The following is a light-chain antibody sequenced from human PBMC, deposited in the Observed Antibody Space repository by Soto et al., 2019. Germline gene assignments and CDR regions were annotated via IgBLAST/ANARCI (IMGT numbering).Light chain of an antibody. J-gene: IGLJ2*01. V-gene: IGLV2-8*01. CDR2: DVN. CDR3: SSYAGSYNLV. CDR1: GSDIASYNS. Sequence: QSVLTQPPSASGSPGQSVTISCTGSGSDIASYNSVSWYQRHPGKAPKLMIYDVNKRPSGVPGRFSGSKSGSTASLTVSGLQAEDEADYYCSSYAGSYNLVFGGGTKLTVL.